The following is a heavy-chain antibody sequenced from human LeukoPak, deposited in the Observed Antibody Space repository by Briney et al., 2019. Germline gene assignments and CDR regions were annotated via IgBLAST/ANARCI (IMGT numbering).Heavy chain of an antibody. CDR1: GGSFSGYY. CDR3: ARGWWDSSSWLPFDY. D-gene: IGHD6-13*01. CDR2: INHSGST. V-gene: IGHV4-34*01. J-gene: IGHJ4*02. Sequence: SETLSLTCAVYGGSFSGYYWRWIRQPPGKGLEWIGEINHSGSTNYNPSLESRVTISVDTSKNQFSLKLSSVTAADTAVYYCARGWWDSSSWLPFDYWGQGTLVTVSS.